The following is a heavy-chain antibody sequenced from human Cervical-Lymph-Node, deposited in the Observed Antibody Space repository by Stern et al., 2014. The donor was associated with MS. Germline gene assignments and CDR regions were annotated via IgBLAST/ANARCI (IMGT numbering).Heavy chain of an antibody. CDR2: NRSSSTSI. D-gene: IGHD3-10*01. V-gene: IGHV3-21*01. CDR3: ARRHDSAYDS. CDR1: GFTFSSYT. J-gene: IGHJ5*01. Sequence: QLVQSGGGLVKPGGSLRLSCAASGFTFSSYTLTWVRQAPGQGLEGFATNRSSSTSIDYADSVKGRITISRDNTNNSLYLQMSRLRAEDTAVYYCARRHDSAYDSWGQGTLVTVSS.